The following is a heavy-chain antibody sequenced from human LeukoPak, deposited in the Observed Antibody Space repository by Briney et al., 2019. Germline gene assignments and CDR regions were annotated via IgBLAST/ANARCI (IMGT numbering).Heavy chain of an antibody. CDR3: TTARVIGSSGYQGVTDY. D-gene: IGHD3-22*01. CDR1: GFTFSSYG. Sequence: GRSLRLSCAASGFTFSSYGMHWVRQAPGKGLEWVAVISYDGSNKYYADSVKGRFTISRDNSKNTLYLQMNSLKTEDTAVYYCTTARVIGSSGYQGVTDYWGQGTLVTVSS. J-gene: IGHJ4*02. CDR2: ISYDGSNK. V-gene: IGHV3-30*03.